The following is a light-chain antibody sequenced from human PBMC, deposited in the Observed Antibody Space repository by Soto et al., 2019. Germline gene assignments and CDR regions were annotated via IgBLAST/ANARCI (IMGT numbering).Light chain of an antibody. CDR3: QKYNSYSWK. Sequence: DIQMTQSPSTLSGSVVDIVTITFRASQTISSWLTWYQEKPGKAPKVLISEASNLENGVPSRFSGSGSGTEFTLTISSLQPDDFATYYCQKYNSYSWKFGQGTKVDIK. V-gene: IGKV1-5*01. CDR2: EAS. CDR1: QTISSW. J-gene: IGKJ1*01.